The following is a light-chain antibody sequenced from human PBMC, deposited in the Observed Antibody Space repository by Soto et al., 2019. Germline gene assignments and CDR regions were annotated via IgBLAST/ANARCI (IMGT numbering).Light chain of an antibody. J-gene: IGKJ1*01. Sequence: DIQMTQYPATLSASVGDRVTINCRASQSISSWLAWYQQKPGKAPKLLIYDASSLESGVPSRFSGSGSGTEFTLTISSLQPDDFATYYCQQYNSYSGTFGQGAKVDIK. CDR2: DAS. V-gene: IGKV1-5*01. CDR3: QQYNSYSGT. CDR1: QSISSW.